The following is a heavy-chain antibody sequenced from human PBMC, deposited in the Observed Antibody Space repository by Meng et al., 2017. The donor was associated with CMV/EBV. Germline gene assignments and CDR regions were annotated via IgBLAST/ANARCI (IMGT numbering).Heavy chain of an antibody. CDR2: IRYDGSNK. J-gene: IGHJ4*02. CDR1: GGTFSSYA. D-gene: IGHD1-1*01. V-gene: IGHV3-30*02. Sequence: SCKASGGTFSSYAISWVRQAPGKGLEWVAFIRYDGSNKYYADSVKGRFTISRDNSKNTLFLQMNSLRAEDTAMYYCATYWSADYWGQGTLVTVSS. CDR3: ATYWSADY.